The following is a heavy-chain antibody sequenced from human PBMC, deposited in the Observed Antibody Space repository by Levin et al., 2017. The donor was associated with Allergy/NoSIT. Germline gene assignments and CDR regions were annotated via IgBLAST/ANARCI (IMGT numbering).Heavy chain of an antibody. CDR3: ARGREDYGDASYFQH. D-gene: IGHD4-17*01. CDR1: GFTFSSYA. Sequence: GGSLRLSCAASGFTFSSYAMHWVRQAPGKGLEWVAVISYDGSNKYYADSVKGRFTISRDNSKNTLYLQMNSLRAEDTAVYYCARGREDYGDASYFQHWGQGTLVTVSS. V-gene: IGHV3-30-3*01. CDR2: ISYDGSNK. J-gene: IGHJ1*01.